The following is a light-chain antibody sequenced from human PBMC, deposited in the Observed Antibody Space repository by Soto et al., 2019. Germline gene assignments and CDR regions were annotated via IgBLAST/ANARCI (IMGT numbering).Light chain of an antibody. Sequence: EIVLTQSPGTLSLSPGERATLSCRASHSVSSKYLAWYQQKPGQAPRLLIYDASNRATGIPARFSGSGSGTDFTLTVSSLEPEDFAVYYCQQRSNWPPITFGQGIRLEIK. J-gene: IGKJ5*01. CDR2: DAS. CDR1: HSVSSKY. CDR3: QQRSNWPPIT. V-gene: IGKV3-11*01.